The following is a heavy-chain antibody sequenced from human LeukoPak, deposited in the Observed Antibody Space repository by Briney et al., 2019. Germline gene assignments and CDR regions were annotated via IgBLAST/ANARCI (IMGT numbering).Heavy chain of an antibody. CDR1: GFTFSSYA. J-gene: IGHJ3*02. Sequence: PGGSLRLSCAASGFTFSSYAMHWVRQAPGKGLEWVAVISYDGSNKYYADSVKGRFTISRDNSKNTLYLQMNSLRAEDTAVYYCARPGVGSGRYGAFDIWGQGTMVTVSS. V-gene: IGHV3-30-3*01. CDR2: ISYDGSNK. D-gene: IGHD5-18*01. CDR3: ARPGVGSGRYGAFDI.